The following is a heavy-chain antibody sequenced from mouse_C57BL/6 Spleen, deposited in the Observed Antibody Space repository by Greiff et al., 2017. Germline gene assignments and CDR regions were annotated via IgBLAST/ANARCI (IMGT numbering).Heavy chain of an antibody. D-gene: IGHD2-1*01. V-gene: IGHV5-6*01. CDR2: ISSGGSYT. Sequence: EVKLVESGGDLVKPGGPLKLSCAASGFTFSSYGMSWVRQTPDKRLEWVATISSGGSYTYYPDSVKGRFTISRDNAKNTLYLQMSSLKSEDTAMYYCASYGNYYFDYWGQGTTLTVSS. J-gene: IGHJ2*01. CDR3: ASYGNYYFDY. CDR1: GFTFSSYG.